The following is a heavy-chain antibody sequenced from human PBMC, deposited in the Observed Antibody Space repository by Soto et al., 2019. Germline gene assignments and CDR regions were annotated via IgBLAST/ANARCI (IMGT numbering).Heavy chain of an antibody. V-gene: IGHV3-23*01. Sequence: GGSLRLSCAASGFTFSSDAVNWVRQTPGKGLEWVSGISGSGDITYYADSVKGRFTISRDNSKNTLFLQLNSLRAEDTAVYYCAGDQGPNYMAVWGKGTTVTVSS. D-gene: IGHD3-10*01. J-gene: IGHJ6*03. CDR2: ISGSGDIT. CDR1: GFTFSSDA. CDR3: AGDQGPNYMAV.